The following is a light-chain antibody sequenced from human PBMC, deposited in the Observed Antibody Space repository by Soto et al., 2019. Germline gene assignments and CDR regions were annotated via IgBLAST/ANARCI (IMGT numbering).Light chain of an antibody. CDR1: QSVSSSY. V-gene: IGKV3-20*01. J-gene: IGKJ1*01. Sequence: EIVLTQSPGPLSLSPGARATLSCRASQSVSSSYLAWYQQKPGQAPRLLIYGASSRATGIPDRFSGSGSGTDFTLTISRLEPEDFAVYYCQQYGSSPRTFGQGTKVDIK. CDR2: GAS. CDR3: QQYGSSPRT.